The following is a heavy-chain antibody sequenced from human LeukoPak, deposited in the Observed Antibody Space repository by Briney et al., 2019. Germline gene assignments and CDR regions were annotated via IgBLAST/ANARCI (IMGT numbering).Heavy chain of an antibody. Sequence: GGPLRLSCAASGFTFSSYGMHWVRQAPGKGLEWVAYIRYDGSNKYYADSVKGRFTISRDNSKNTLYLQMNSLRAEDTAVYYCAKDLVGYYYDSSGFYPQDYWGQGTLVTVSS. CDR2: IRYDGSNK. CDR1: GFTFSSYG. V-gene: IGHV3-30*02. CDR3: AKDLVGYYYDSSGFYPQDY. D-gene: IGHD3-22*01. J-gene: IGHJ4*02.